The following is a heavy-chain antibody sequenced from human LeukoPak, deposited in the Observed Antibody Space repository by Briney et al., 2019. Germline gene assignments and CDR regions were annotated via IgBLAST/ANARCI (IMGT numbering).Heavy chain of an antibody. J-gene: IGHJ3*02. V-gene: IGHV3-21*01. Sequence: GGSLRISCAASGFTFSSYSMNWVRQAPGKGLEWVSSISSSSYIYYADSVKGRFTISRDNAKNSLYLQMNSLRAEDTAVYYCARDRRDGYRTVFAFDIWGQGTMVTVSS. CDR2: ISSSSYI. CDR1: GFTFSSYS. CDR3: ARDRRDGYRTVFAFDI. D-gene: IGHD5-24*01.